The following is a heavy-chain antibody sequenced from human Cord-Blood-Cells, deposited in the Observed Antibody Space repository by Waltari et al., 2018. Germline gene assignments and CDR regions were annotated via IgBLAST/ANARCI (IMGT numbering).Heavy chain of an antibody. CDR3: ARLSGSYPYDAFDI. J-gene: IGHJ3*02. V-gene: IGHV4-34*01. D-gene: IGHD3-10*01. Sequence: QVQLQQWGAGLLKPSETLSLTCAVYGGSFSGSYWSWICQPPGKGLEWIGEINHSGSTNYNPSLKSRVTISVDTSKNQFSLKLSSVTAADTAVYYCARLSGSYPYDAFDIWGQGTMVTVSS. CDR1: GGSFSGSY. CDR2: INHSGST.